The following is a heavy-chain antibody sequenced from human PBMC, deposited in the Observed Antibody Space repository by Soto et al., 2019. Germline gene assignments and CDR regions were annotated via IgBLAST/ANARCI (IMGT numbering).Heavy chain of an antibody. CDR1: GFTFSSYG. CDR3: AKDHTSSSWYGLGYYYYYGMDV. CDR2: ISYDGSNK. V-gene: IGHV3-30*18. Sequence: QVQLVESGGGEVQPGRSLRLSCAASGFTFSSYGMHWVRQAPGKGLEWVAVISYDGSNKYYADSAKGRLTFSTDNSKNTLYLQMNSLRAEDTAVYYCAKDHTSSSWYGLGYYYYYGMDVWGQGTTVTVSS. J-gene: IGHJ6*02. D-gene: IGHD6-13*01.